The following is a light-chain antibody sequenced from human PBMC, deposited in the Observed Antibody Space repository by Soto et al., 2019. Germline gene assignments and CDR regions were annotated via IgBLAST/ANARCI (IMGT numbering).Light chain of an antibody. V-gene: IGKV3-11*01. CDR3: QQRSNLLT. CDR1: QSVARF. J-gene: IGKJ4*01. Sequence: EIVLTQSPATLSLSPGERATLSCRASQSVARFLAWYQQKPGQAPRLLIYDTSNRATGIPARFSGSWSVTDFTLTISSLEPEDFAVYYCQQRSNLLTLDGGTKVEIK. CDR2: DTS.